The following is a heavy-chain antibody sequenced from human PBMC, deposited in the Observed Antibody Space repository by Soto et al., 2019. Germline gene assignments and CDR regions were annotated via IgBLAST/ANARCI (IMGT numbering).Heavy chain of an antibody. D-gene: IGHD3-3*01. CDR1: GFTFSSYA. Sequence: EVQLLESGGGLVQPGGSLRLSCAASGFTFSSYAMSWVRQAPGKGLEWVSAISGSGGSTYYADSVKGRFTISRDNSKNTLYLQMNSLRAEDTAVYYCVWDFWSGYGMVVDGMDVWGQGTTVTVSS. CDR2: ISGSGGST. J-gene: IGHJ6*02. V-gene: IGHV3-23*01. CDR3: VWDFWSGYGMVVDGMDV.